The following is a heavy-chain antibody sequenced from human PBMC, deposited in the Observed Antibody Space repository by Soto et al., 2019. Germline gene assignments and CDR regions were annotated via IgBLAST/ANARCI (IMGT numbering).Heavy chain of an antibody. Sequence: QVQLVQSGAEVKKPGASVKVSCKASGYTFTNYGISWVRQAPGQGLEWMGWISAYNGNTNYAQKLQGRVTLTTDTATSTAYMKLWSLRSDDTALESGASDSPPVAYWGEGTLVTVSS. CDR3: ASDSPPVAY. CDR2: ISAYNGNT. V-gene: IGHV1-18*01. J-gene: IGHJ4*02. CDR1: GYTFTNYG.